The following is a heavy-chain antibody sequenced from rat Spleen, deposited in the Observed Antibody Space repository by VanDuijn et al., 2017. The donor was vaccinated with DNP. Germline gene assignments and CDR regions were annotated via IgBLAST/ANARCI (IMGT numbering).Heavy chain of an antibody. Sequence: EVQLVETGGGSVQPGESLKLSCVGSGFTFSRNWMYWIRQAPGKGLEWVASITNDGGSVYYPDSVKGRFTIARDNAKNTLYLQMNSLRSEDTATYYCTRGPRNNYGAYWGQGTLVTVSS. CDR1: GFTFSRNW. CDR2: ITNDGGSV. V-gene: IGHV5-58*01. D-gene: IGHD1-10*01. CDR3: TRGPRNNYGAY. J-gene: IGHJ3*01.